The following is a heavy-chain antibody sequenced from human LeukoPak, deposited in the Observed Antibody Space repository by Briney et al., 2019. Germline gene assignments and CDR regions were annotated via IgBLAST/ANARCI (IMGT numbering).Heavy chain of an antibody. CDR1: GFTFSSYA. CDR2: ISGSGGST. D-gene: IGHD5-18*01. J-gene: IGHJ4*02. Sequence: GGSLRLSCAASGFTFSSYAMSWVRQAPGKGLEWVSAISGSGGSTYYADSVKGRFTISRDNSKSTLYLQMNSQRAEDTAVYYCAKGGSWIQLWLADYFDYWGQGTLVTVSS. CDR3: AKGGSWIQLWLADYFDY. V-gene: IGHV3-23*01.